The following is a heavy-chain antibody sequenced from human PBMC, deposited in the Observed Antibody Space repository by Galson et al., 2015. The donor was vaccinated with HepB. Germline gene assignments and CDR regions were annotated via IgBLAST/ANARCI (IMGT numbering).Heavy chain of an antibody. CDR3: AREMSSGAFDI. Sequence: LTCTVSGGSISSGGYYWSWIRQHPGKGLEWIGYIYYSGSTYYNPSLKSRVTISVDTSKNQFSLKLSSVTAADTAVYYCAREMSSGAFDIWGQGTMVTVSS. J-gene: IGHJ3*02. CDR2: IYYSGST. V-gene: IGHV4-31*03. CDR1: GGSISSGGYY. D-gene: IGHD6-25*01.